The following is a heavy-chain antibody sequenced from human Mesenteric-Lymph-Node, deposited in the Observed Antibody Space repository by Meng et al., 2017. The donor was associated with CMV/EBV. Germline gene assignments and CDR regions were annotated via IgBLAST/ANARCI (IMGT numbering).Heavy chain of an antibody. CDR2: VFYDGT. J-gene: IGHJ3*01. CDR3: ARAQDLDYYDFWKRAFDV. Sequence: SETLSLTCAVYGGSFSGYYWSWIRQPPGKGLEWIGYVFYDGTDYNPSLKSRVTISLDTSKNHFSLKLSSVTAADTAVYYCARAQDLDYYDFWKRAFDVWGQGTVVTVSS. V-gene: IGHV4-59*01. CDR1: GGSFSGYY. D-gene: IGHD3-3*01.